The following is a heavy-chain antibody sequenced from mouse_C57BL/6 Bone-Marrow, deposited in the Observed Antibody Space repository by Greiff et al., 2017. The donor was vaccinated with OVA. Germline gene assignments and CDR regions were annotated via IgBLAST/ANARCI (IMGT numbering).Heavy chain of an antibody. Sequence: VHLVESGAELARPGASVKLSCKASGYTFTSYGISWVKQRTGQGLEWIGEIYPRSGNTYYNEKFKGKATLTADKSSSTAYMELRSLTSEDSAVYFCARLYGNPWYFDVWGTGTTVTVSS. J-gene: IGHJ1*03. D-gene: IGHD2-1*01. CDR1: GYTFTSYG. CDR2: IYPRSGNT. V-gene: IGHV1-81*01. CDR3: ARLYGNPWYFDV.